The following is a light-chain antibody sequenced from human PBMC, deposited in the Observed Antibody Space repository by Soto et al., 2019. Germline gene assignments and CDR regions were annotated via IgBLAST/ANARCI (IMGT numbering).Light chain of an antibody. CDR3: GTWDNSLGAPVV. CDR1: SSNIGNND. J-gene: IGLJ2*01. Sequence: QSVLTQPPSVSAAPGQKVTISCSGSSSNIGNNDVSWYQQLPGTAPKLLIYENNRRPSGIPNRFSGSKSGTSASLGITGLQTGDEADYYCGTWDNSLGAPVVFGGGTKLAVL. V-gene: IGLV1-51*02. CDR2: ENN.